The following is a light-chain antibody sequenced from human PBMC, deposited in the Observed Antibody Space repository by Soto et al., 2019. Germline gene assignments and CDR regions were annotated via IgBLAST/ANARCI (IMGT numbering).Light chain of an antibody. V-gene: IGKV1-17*01. Sequence: DIQMTQSPSSLSAPVGGRVTITCRASQGIRRDLGWYQQKPGKAPTRLIYAVSSLHSGVPSRFSGSGSGTEITLTISSLQPEDSATYYCLQHNSYPLTVCGGTKVEIK. J-gene: IGKJ4*01. CDR1: QGIRRD. CDR2: AVS. CDR3: LQHNSYPLT.